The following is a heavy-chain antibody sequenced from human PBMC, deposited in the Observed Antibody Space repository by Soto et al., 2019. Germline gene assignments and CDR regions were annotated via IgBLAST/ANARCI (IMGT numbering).Heavy chain of an antibody. CDR2: IDASDSNT. V-gene: IGHV5-10-1*01. D-gene: IGHD1-1*01. J-gene: IGHJ5*02. CDR3: ARHEPLMNWNPPQGRFNP. Sequence: PGESLKISCRGFGYTFTSYWISWVRQMPGKGLEWMGRIDASDSNTNYSPSFQGHVIISADKSISTAYLQWSSLEASDTAMYYCARHEPLMNWNPPQGRFNPWGQGTLVTVSS. CDR1: GYTFTSYW.